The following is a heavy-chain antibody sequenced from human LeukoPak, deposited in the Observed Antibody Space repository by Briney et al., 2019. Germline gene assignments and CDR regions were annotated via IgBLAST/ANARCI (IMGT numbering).Heavy chain of an antibody. D-gene: IGHD3-22*01. CDR3: ARGFYYDSSGYPLDAFDI. CDR1: GYTFTSYD. CDR2: MNPSSGNT. J-gene: IGHJ3*02. V-gene: IGHV1-8*01. Sequence: ASVKVSCKASGYTFTSYDINWVRQATGQGLEWMGWMNPSSGNTGYAQKFQGRVTMTRNTSISTAYMELSSLRSEDTAVYYCARGFYYDSSGYPLDAFDIWGQGTMVTVSS.